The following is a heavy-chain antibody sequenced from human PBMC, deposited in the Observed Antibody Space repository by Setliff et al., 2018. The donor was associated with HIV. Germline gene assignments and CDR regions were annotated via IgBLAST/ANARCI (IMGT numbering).Heavy chain of an antibody. Sequence: SETLSLTCSVSGGSMSSYCRTWIRQSAGKGLGWIGHIYSTGTTNYNSSLKSRLTMSIDTSTNQFSLGLRSLTAADTAVYYCARGRDGYSLGNFDFWGQGTLVTVSS. CDR2: IYSTGTT. V-gene: IGHV4-4*07. D-gene: IGHD2-21*02. CDR1: GGSMSSYC. CDR3: ARGRDGYSLGNFDF. J-gene: IGHJ4*02.